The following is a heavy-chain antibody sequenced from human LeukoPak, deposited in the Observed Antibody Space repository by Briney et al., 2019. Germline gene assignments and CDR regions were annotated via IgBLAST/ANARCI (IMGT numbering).Heavy chain of an antibody. CDR2: INPNSGGA. D-gene: IGHD6-13*01. V-gene: IGHV1-2*02. Sequence: ASVKVCCKASGYTFTGYYMHWVRQAPGQGLEWMGWINPNSGGANYAQKFQGRVTMTRDTSISTAYMELSRLRSDDTAVYYCARGDDSSSYNWFDPWGQGTLVTVSS. J-gene: IGHJ5*02. CDR3: ARGDDSSSYNWFDP. CDR1: GYTFTGYY.